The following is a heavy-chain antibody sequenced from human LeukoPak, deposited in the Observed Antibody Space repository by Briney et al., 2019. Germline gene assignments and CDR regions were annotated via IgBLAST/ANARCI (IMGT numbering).Heavy chain of an antibody. V-gene: IGHV4-39*07. Sequence: SETLSLTCTVSGGSISSSTFYWGWIRQPPGKGLEWIGSIYHSGSTYYNPSLKSRVTISVDTSKNQFSLKLSSVTAADTAVYYCARGDSGSYYTVDHWGQGTLVTVSS. CDR3: ARGDSGSYYTVDH. CDR2: IYHSGST. J-gene: IGHJ4*02. CDR1: GGSISSSTFY. D-gene: IGHD1-26*01.